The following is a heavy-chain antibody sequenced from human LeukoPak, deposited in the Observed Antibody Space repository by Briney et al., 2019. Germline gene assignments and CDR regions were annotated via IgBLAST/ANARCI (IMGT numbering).Heavy chain of an antibody. CDR3: AREVIGYYYDSSGLSFDY. J-gene: IGHJ4*02. CDR2: IKQDGSEK. CDR1: GFTFSSYW. V-gene: IGHV3-7*01. D-gene: IGHD3-22*01. Sequence: GGSLRLSCAASGFTFSSYWMSWVRQAPGKGLEWVANIKQDGSEKYYVDSVKGRFTISRDNAKNSLYLQMNSLRAEDTAVYYCAREVIGYYYDSSGLSFDYWGQGTLVTVSS.